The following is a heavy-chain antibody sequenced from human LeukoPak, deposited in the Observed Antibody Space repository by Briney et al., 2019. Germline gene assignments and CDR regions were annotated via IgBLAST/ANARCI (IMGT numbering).Heavy chain of an antibody. CDR1: GFTFDDYD. CDR3: AKDMLPDYYDSSGPEGAFDI. Sequence: PGGSLRISCAASGFTFDDYDMHWVRQAPGKGLEWVSDISWNSGSIGYADSVKGRFTISRDNAKNSLYLQMNSLRAEDTALYYYAKDMLPDYYDSSGPEGAFDIWGQGTMVTVSS. D-gene: IGHD3-22*01. J-gene: IGHJ3*02. CDR2: ISWNSGSI. V-gene: IGHV3-9*01.